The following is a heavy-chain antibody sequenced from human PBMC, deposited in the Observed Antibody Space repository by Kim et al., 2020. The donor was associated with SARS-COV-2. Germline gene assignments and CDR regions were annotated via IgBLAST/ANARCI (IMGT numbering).Heavy chain of an antibody. CDR3: AREPPRPGSYYSLDY. D-gene: IGHD3-10*01. CDR2: ISSSGTTI. CDR1: GFTFSSYE. J-gene: IGHJ4*02. Sequence: GGSLRLSCAASGFTFSSYEMNWVRQAPGKGLEWVSYISSSGTTIYYADSVKCRLTISRDNAKKSLYLQMNSLRAEDTAVYYCAREPPRPGSYYSLDYWGQGTLVTVSS. V-gene: IGHV3-48*03.